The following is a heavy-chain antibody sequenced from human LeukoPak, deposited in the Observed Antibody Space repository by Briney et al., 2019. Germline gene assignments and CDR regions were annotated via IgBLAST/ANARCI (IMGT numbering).Heavy chain of an antibody. Sequence: GASVKVSCKASGYTFTSYYMHWVRQAPGQGLEWMGIINPSGGSTSYAQKFQGRITMTRDTSTSTVYMELSSLRSEDTAVYYCARDFRDSSGPPRNFQHWGQGTLVTVSS. V-gene: IGHV1-46*01. CDR3: ARDFRDSSGPPRNFQH. J-gene: IGHJ1*01. D-gene: IGHD3-22*01. CDR2: INPSGGST. CDR1: GYTFTSYY.